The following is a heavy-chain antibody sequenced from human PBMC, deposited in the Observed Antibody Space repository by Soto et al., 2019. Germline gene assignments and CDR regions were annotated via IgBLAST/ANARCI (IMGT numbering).Heavy chain of an antibody. J-gene: IGHJ4*02. CDR3: AAMTALVSSDY. D-gene: IGHD2-21*02. CDR2: GTT. Sequence: GTTYYNSSLESRVTISVDASKNQFSLKLTSVTAADTAVYFCAAMTALVSSDYWGQGTLVTVSS. V-gene: IGHV4-39*01.